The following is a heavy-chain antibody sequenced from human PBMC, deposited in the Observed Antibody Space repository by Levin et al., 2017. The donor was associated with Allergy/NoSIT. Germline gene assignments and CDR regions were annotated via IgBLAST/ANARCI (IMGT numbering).Heavy chain of an antibody. Sequence: GESLKISCKGSGFSFPNYSIAWVRQLAGKGLEWMAMIHPGDSETRFNPSFQGHVTIPVDKSINTAYLQWNSLKAPDTAMYYCARLRAYGGVRTETLDYWGQGTLVTVSS. CDR1: GFSFPNYS. V-gene: IGHV5-51*01. CDR3: ARLRAYGGVRTETLDY. CDR2: IHPGDSET. J-gene: IGHJ4*02. D-gene: IGHD4-23*01.